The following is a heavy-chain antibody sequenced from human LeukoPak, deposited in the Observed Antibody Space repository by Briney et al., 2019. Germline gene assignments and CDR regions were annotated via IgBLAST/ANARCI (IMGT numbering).Heavy chain of an antibody. D-gene: IGHD3-22*01. J-gene: IGHJ4*02. CDR1: GFTFSSYG. CDR3: ARDSRYYDSSGYYLEPDY. CDR2: IWYDGSNK. V-gene: IGHV3-33*01. Sequence: GGSLRLSCAASGFTFSSYGMHWVRQAPGKGLEWVAVIWYDGSNKYYADSVKGRFTISRDNSKNTLYLQMNSLRAEDTAVYYCARDSRYYDSSGYYLEPDYWGQGTLVTVSS.